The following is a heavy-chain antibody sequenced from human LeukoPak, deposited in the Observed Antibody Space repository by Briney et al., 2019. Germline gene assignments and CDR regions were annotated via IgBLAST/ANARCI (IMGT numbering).Heavy chain of an antibody. CDR2: IYYSTST. V-gene: IGHV4-31*03. CDR3: AREWEGYFDY. Sequence: SETLSLTCTVSAGSPSSGGYYWSWIRQHPGNGLEWIDYIYYSTSTSYNPSVKSRVTISVDTSKTQLSLTLSSVTAAATAVYYCAREWEGYFDYWGQGTLVTVSS. J-gene: IGHJ4*02. D-gene: IGHD1-26*01. CDR1: AGSPSSGGYY.